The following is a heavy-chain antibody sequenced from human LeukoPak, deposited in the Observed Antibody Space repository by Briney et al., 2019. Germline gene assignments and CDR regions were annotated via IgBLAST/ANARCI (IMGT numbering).Heavy chain of an antibody. V-gene: IGHV4-38-2*02. D-gene: IGHD3-22*01. CDR2: IYHSGST. CDR3: ARDQDSSGYYYGDYYYGMDV. CDR1: GYSISSGYY. J-gene: IGHJ6*02. Sequence: TSETLSLTCTVSGYSISSGYYWGWIRQPPGKGLEWIGSIYHSGSTYYNPSLNSRVTISVDTSKNQFSLKLSSVTAADTAVYYCARDQDSSGYYYGDYYYGMDVWGQGTTVTVSS.